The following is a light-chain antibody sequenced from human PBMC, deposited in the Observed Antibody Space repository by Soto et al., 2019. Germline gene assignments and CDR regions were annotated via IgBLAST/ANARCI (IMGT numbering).Light chain of an antibody. CDR2: GNN. V-gene: IGLV1-40*01. Sequence: QAVVTQPPSVSGAPGQRVSISCTGSSSNIGAGHDVHWYQQVPGTAPKLLTYGNNNRPSGVPDRFSASKSGTSSSLAISGVQAEDEADYYCHSYDSSLSGFYVFGTGTKVTVL. J-gene: IGLJ1*01. CDR3: HSYDSSLSGFYV. CDR1: SSNIGAGHD.